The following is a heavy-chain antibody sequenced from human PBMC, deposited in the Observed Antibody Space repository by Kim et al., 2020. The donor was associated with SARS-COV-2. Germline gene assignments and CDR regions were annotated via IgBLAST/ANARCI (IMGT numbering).Heavy chain of an antibody. Sequence: GGSLRLSCAASGFTFSSYSMNWVRQAPGKGLEWVSSISSSSSYIYYADSVKGRFTISRDNAKNSLYLQMNSLRAEDTAVYYCARDVDDILTGCDFDYWGQGTLVTVSS. J-gene: IGHJ4*02. CDR3: ARDVDDILTGCDFDY. D-gene: IGHD3-9*01. V-gene: IGHV3-21*01. CDR1: GFTFSSYS. CDR2: ISSSSSYI.